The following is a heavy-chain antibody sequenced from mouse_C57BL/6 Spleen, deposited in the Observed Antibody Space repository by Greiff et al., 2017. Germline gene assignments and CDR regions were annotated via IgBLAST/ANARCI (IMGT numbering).Heavy chain of an antibody. D-gene: IGHD4-1*01. CDR1: GFSLSTSGMG. CDR2: IYCDDDK. CDR3: ARNWDRYYLDY. V-gene: IGHV8-12*01. Sequence: QVTLIESGPGILQSSQTLSLTCSFSGFSLSTSGMGLSWLRQPSGKGLVWLVNIYCDDDKRYNPSLNSRLTISEYNTRNQVFLKITSVDTADTATYYCARNWDRYYLDYWGQGTTLTVSS. J-gene: IGHJ2*01.